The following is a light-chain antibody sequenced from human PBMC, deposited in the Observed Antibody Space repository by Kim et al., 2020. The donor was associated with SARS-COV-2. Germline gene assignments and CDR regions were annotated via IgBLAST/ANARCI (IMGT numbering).Light chain of an antibody. CDR3: QVWDSSSDHWV. V-gene: IGLV3-21*04. Sequence: SYELTQPPSVSVAPGKTARITCGGNNIGSKSVHWYQQKPGQAPVLVIYYDSDRPSGIPERFSGSNSGNTATLTISRGEAGDEADYYCQVWDSSSDHWVFGGGTQLTVL. J-gene: IGLJ3*02. CDR2: YDS. CDR1: NIGSKS.